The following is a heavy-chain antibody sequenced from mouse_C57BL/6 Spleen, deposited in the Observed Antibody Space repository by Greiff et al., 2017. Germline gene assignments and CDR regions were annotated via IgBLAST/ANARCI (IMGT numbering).Heavy chain of an antibody. CDR1: GFNIKDDY. CDR3: TGCNVFHLGY. D-gene: IGHD2-1*01. J-gene: IGHJ2*01. V-gene: IGHV14-4*01. Sequence: EVQLQESGAELVRPGASVKLSCTASGFNIKDDYMHWVKQRPEQGLEWIGWIDPENGDTEYASKFQGKATITADTSSNTAYLQLSSLTCGDIGVYLCTGCNVFHLGYGGQGNAHTVST. CDR2: IDPENGDT.